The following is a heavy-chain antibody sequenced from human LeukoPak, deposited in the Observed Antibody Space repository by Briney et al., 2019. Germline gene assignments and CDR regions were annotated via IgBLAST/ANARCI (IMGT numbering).Heavy chain of an antibody. V-gene: IGHV4-59*01. CDR1: GGSISSYY. J-gene: IGHJ6*03. Sequence: SETLSLTCTVSGGSISSYYWSWIRQPPGKGLKWIGYIYYSGSTNYNPSLKSRVTISVDTSKNQFSLKLSSVTAADTAVYYCARVFEGSGGARYYYYYMDVWGKGTTVTVPS. D-gene: IGHD3-16*01. CDR3: ARVFEGSGGARYYYYYMDV. CDR2: IYYSGST.